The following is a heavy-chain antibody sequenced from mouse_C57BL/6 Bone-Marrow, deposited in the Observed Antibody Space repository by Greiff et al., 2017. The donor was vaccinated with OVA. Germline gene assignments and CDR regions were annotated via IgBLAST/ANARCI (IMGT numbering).Heavy chain of an antibody. CDR3: ARSTGPPYYAMDY. D-gene: IGHD4-1*02. J-gene: IGHJ4*01. Sequence: VQLQQPGAELVKPGASVKLSCKASGYTFTSYWMHWVKQRPGQGLEWIGMIHPNSGSTNYNEKFKSKATLTVDKSSSTAYMQLSSLTSEDSAVYYRARSTGPPYYAMDYWGQGTSVTVSS. V-gene: IGHV1-64*01. CDR2: IHPNSGST. CDR1: GYTFTSYW.